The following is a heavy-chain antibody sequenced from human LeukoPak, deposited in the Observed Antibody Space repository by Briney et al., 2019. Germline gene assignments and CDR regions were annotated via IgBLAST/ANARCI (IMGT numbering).Heavy chain of an antibody. CDR1: GFTFSSYA. CDR3: ATRYYYDSSGYYGEDAFDI. D-gene: IGHD3-22*01. Sequence: GGSLRLSCAASGFTFSSYAMHWVRQAPGKGLEWVAVISYDGSNKYYADSVKGRFTISRDNSKNTLYLQMNSLRAEDTAVYYCATRYYYDSSGYYGEDAFDIWGQGTMVTVSS. J-gene: IGHJ3*02. V-gene: IGHV3-30*04. CDR2: ISYDGSNK.